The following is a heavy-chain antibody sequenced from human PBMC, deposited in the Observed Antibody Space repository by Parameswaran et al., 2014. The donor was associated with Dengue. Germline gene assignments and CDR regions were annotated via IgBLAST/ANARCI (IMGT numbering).Heavy chain of an antibody. Sequence: WVRQAPGQTLEWMGWINVGNGNTKSSEKFQDRVTITRDTSASTAYMELSSLRSEDTAVYYCARMTLKVFNYWGQGTLVTVSS. CDR3: ARMTLKVFNY. J-gene: IGHJ4*02. V-gene: IGHV1-3*01. CDR2: INVGNGNT.